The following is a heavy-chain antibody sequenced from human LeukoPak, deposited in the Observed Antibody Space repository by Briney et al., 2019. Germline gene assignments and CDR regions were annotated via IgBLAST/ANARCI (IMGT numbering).Heavy chain of an antibody. CDR1: GYSISSGYY. D-gene: IGHD5-18*01. CDR3: ASRGYSYGYSPH. V-gene: IGHV4-38-2*02. J-gene: IGHJ4*02. CDR2: IYYSGST. Sequence: SETLSLTCTVSGYSISSGYYWGWIRQPPGKGLEWIGSIYYSGSTYYNPSLKSRVTISVDTSKNQFSLKLSSVTVADTAVYYCASRGYSYGYSPHWGQGTLVTVSS.